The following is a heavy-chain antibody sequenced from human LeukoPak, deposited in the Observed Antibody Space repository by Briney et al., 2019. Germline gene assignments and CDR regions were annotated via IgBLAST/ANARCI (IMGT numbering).Heavy chain of an antibody. J-gene: IGHJ4*02. D-gene: IGHD4-17*01. Sequence: SETLSLTCTVSGGSISSYYWSWIRQPPGKGLEWIGYIYYSRSTNYNPSLKSRVTISVDTSKNQFSLKLSSVTAADTAVYYCAGSLVTTLTDYWGQGTLVTVSS. V-gene: IGHV4-59*01. CDR1: GGSISSYY. CDR3: AGSLVTTLTDY. CDR2: IYYSRST.